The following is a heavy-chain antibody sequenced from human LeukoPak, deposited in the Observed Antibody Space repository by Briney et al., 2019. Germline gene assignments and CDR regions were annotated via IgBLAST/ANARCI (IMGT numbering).Heavy chain of an antibody. CDR3: TTIVGASTLDY. CDR1: GYTFTSDY. Sequence: GASVKVSCKASGYTFTSDYMHWVRQAPGQGREWMGWINPNSGGTNYAQKFQGRVTMTRDTSISTAYMELSRLRSDDTAVYYCTTIVGASTLDYWGQGTLVTVSS. V-gene: IGHV1-2*02. J-gene: IGHJ4*02. D-gene: IGHD1-26*01. CDR2: INPNSGGT.